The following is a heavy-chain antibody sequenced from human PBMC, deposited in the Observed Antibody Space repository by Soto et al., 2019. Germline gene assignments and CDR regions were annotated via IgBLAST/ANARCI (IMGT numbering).Heavy chain of an antibody. CDR3: AKGHMYYYDSSGYYYDGMDV. V-gene: IGHV3-30*18. D-gene: IGHD3-22*01. J-gene: IGHJ6*02. CDR1: GFTFSSYG. Sequence: QVQLVESGGGVVQPGRSLRLSCAASGFTFSSYGIHWVRQAPGKGLEWVAVISYDGSNKYYADSVKGRFTISRDNSKNTLYLQMNSLRAEDTAVYYCAKGHMYYYDSSGYYYDGMDVWGQGTTVTVSS. CDR2: ISYDGSNK.